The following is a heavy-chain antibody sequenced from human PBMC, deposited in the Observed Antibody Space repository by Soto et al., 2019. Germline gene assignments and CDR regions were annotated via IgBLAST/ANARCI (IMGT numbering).Heavy chain of an antibody. CDR1: GASISNYY. Sequence: QVRLQESGPGLVKPSETLSLTCTVSGASISNYYWSWIRQHAGKGLECLGRIYASGTTTYNPSLKSRVTMSVVTSKNQFSLDLNSVTAADTAVYYCARESRSELGTVEYWGQGTLVTVSS. D-gene: IGHD1-1*01. J-gene: IGHJ4*02. V-gene: IGHV4-4*07. CDR2: IYASGTT. CDR3: ARESRSELGTVEY.